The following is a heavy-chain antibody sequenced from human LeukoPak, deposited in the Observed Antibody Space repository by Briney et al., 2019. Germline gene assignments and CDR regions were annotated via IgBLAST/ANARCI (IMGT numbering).Heavy chain of an antibody. CDR1: GFTFSSYW. CDR2: IKQDGSEK. J-gene: IGHJ4*02. V-gene: IGHV3-7*01. D-gene: IGHD3-10*01. CDR3: AREMVLWFGELSYYFDY. Sequence: GGSLRLSCAASGFTFSSYWMSWVRQAPGKGLEWEANIKQDGSEKYYVDSVKGRFTISRDNAKNSLYLQMNSLRAEDTAVYYCAREMVLWFGELSYYFDYWGQGTLVTVSS.